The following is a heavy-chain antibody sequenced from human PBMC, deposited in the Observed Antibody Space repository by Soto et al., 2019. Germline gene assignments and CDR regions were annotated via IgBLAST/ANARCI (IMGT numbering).Heavy chain of an antibody. J-gene: IGHJ6*02. V-gene: IGHV4-59*12. CDR3: AASCVACGGFNYYGMDV. CDR1: GGSISSYY. D-gene: IGHD2-21*01. CDR2: IYYSGST. Sequence: PSETLSLTCTVSGGSISSYYWSWIRPPPGKGLEWIGYIYYSGSTNYNPSLKSRVTISVDGSKNQFSLKVNSVTAADTAVYYCAASCVACGGFNYYGMDVWGQGTTVTVSS.